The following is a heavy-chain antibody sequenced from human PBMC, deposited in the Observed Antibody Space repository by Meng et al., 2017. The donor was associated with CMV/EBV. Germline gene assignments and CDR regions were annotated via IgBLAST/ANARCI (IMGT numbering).Heavy chain of an antibody. CDR1: GFTFSSYN. CDR2: IGRRSSYI. CDR3: ARVGIAAAGKGGFDY. D-gene: IGHD6-13*01. V-gene: IGHV3-21*01. Sequence: ELVEGVSTRGEFVDPSCSVLGFTFSSYNTNWVCRTRGKGLDSGQSIGRRSSYIYYTDTVNGRFNLYSDNAKNSLYLQRNSQRDVETAVYDCARVGIAAAGKGGFDYWGQGTLVTVSS. J-gene: IGHJ4*02.